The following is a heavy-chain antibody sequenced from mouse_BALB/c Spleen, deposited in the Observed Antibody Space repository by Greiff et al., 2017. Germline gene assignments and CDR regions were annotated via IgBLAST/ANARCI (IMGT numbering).Heavy chain of an antibody. Sequence: QVQLQQSGAELMKPGASVKISCKATGYTFSSYWIEWVKQRPGHGLEWIGEILPGSGSTNYNEKFKGKATFTADTSSNTAYMQLSSLTSEDSAVYYCARFITTATDYFDYWGQGTTLTVSS. CDR2: ILPGSGST. CDR1: GYTFSSYW. D-gene: IGHD1-2*01. V-gene: IGHV1-9*01. CDR3: ARFITTATDYFDY. J-gene: IGHJ2*01.